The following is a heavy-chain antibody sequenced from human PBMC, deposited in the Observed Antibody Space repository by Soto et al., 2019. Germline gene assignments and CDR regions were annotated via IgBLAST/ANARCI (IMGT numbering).Heavy chain of an antibody. D-gene: IGHD6-13*01. V-gene: IGHV5-51*01. CDR1: GYRFPSYW. J-gene: IGHJ5*01. CDR3: AFLNEIAAASRGLYHS. CDR2: IYPGDSDT. Sequence: GESLKISCKASGYRFPSYWIGGVRQMPGTSLEWMGIIYPGDSDTRYSPSFQGQVTISADKSISTAYLQWSSLKASDTAMYYCAFLNEIAAASRGLYHSWGTGTLVTVSA.